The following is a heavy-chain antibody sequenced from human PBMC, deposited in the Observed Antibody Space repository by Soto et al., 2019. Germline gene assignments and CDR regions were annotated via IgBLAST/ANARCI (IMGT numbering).Heavy chain of an antibody. Sequence: TSVKLSCKASGGTFSSYTISWVRQAPGQGLEWMGRIIPILGIANYAQKFQGRVTMTTDTSTSTAYMELRSLRSDDTAVYYCARDQSNWFDPWGQGTLVTVSS. J-gene: IGHJ5*02. CDR1: GGTFSSYT. CDR2: IIPILGIA. CDR3: ARDQSNWFDP. V-gene: IGHV1-69*04.